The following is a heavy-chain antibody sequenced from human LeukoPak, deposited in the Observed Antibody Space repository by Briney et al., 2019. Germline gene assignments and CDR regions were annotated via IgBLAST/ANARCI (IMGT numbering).Heavy chain of an antibody. V-gene: IGHV4-59*01. CDR2: IYSTGGT. CDR3: ARGRTYVDYFDY. D-gene: IGHD3-16*01. J-gene: IGHJ4*02. CDR1: LGSMRKAN. Sequence: PSETLSLTCTVPLGSMRKANSNWIRPTPGKGLEWIAQIYSTGGTNYNPSPKSRVTTSLDTSRTPSSLYLTTATAPTTAVYYSARGRTYVDYFDYWGQGTVVTVSS.